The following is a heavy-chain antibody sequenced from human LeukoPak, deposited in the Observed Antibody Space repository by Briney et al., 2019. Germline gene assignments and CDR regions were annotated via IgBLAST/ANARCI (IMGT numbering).Heavy chain of an antibody. Sequence: SETLSRTCGVSGGSITNTNYCAWVRQPPGKCLDWIGEVNLQGSTNYNPSLMGRVAIAVDTSENHISLQLTSVTAADTAVYYCAREGGPYRPLDYSGQGTLVTVSS. J-gene: IGHJ4*02. V-gene: IGHV4-4*02. CDR2: VNLQGST. CDR1: GGSITNTNY. CDR3: AREGGPYRPLDY.